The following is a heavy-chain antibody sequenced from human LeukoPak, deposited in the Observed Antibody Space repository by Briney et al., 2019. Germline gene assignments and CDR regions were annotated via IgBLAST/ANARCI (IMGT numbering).Heavy chain of an antibody. D-gene: IGHD2-21*01. CDR1: GYTFTGYF. Sequence: ASVKVSCKASGYTFTGYFMHWVRQAPGQGFEWMGWINPKSGGTNYAQKFQGRVTMTRDTAISTAYMELSSLRPADTAVYYCARDLRSCSGGECYEYKWFDPWGQGTLVTVSS. CDR3: ARDLRSCSGGECYEYKWFDP. V-gene: IGHV1-2*02. J-gene: IGHJ5*02. CDR2: INPKSGGT.